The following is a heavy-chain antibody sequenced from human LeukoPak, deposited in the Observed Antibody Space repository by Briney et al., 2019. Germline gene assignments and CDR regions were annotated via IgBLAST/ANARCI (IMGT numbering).Heavy chain of an antibody. J-gene: IGHJ4*02. D-gene: IGHD3-10*01. CDR2: IYYSGST. V-gene: IGHV4-30-4*01. CDR1: GGSISSGDYY. Sequence: SETLSLTCTVSGGSISSGDYYWSWIRQPPGKGLEWIGYIYYSGSTYYNPSLKSRVTISVDTSKNRFSLKLSSVTAADTAVYYCARAYGSGRVGYWGQGTLVTVSS. CDR3: ARAYGSGRVGY.